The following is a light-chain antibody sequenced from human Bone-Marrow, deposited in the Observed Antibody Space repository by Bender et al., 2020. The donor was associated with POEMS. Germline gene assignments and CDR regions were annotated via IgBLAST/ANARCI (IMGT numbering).Light chain of an antibody. V-gene: IGLV1-44*01. J-gene: IGLJ2*01. CDR1: SSNIRRHS. CDR2: SNT. CDR3: SSYVGSKHVV. Sequence: QSVLTQPPSASGTPGQTVTISCSGSSSNIRRHSVNWYQQLPGTAPNLLIHSNTQRPSGVPDRFSGSKSGNTASLTVSGLQAEDEADYYCSSYVGSKHVVFGGGTKLTVL.